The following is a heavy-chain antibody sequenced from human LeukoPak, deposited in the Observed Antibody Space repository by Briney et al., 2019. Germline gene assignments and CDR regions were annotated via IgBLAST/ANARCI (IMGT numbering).Heavy chain of an antibody. CDR2: ISGGGGST. J-gene: IGHJ4*02. V-gene: IGHV3-23*01. D-gene: IGHD3-3*01. CDR1: GFTFSSYA. Sequence: TGGSLRLSCAASGFTFSSYAMSWVRQAPGKGLEWVSAISGGGGSTFYADSVKGWFTISRDNSKNTVYLQMNSLRVDDTAVYYCAKTIFGVVITPSEFDYWGQGTLVTVSS. CDR3: AKTIFGVVITPSEFDY.